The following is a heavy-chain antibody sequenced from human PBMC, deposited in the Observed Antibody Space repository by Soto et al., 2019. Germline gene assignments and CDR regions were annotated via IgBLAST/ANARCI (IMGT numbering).Heavy chain of an antibody. J-gene: IGHJ5*02. D-gene: IGHD6-6*01. CDR1: GDSISNYY. CDR2: IHYSGST. Sequence: SETLSLTCTVSGDSISNYYWGWIRQPPGKGLEWIGYIHYSGSTNYNPSLKSRVTISIDTPKNQFSLKVKFVTAADTAMYYCARGGLAARKGRWFDPWGQGTLVTVSS. CDR3: ARGGLAARKGRWFDP. V-gene: IGHV4-59*01.